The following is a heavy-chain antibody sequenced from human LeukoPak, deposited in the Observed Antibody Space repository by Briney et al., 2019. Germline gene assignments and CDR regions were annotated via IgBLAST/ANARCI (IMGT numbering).Heavy chain of an antibody. CDR3: ARGPRSYQLLY. J-gene: IGHJ4*02. D-gene: IGHD2-2*01. V-gene: IGHV3-66*02. Sequence: PGGSLRLSCAASGFTVSSNYMSWVRQASGKGLEWVSVIYSGGSTYYADSVKGRFTISRDNSKNTLYLQMNSLRAEDTAVYYCARGPRSYQLLYWGQGTLVTVSS. CDR2: IYSGGST. CDR1: GFTVSSNY.